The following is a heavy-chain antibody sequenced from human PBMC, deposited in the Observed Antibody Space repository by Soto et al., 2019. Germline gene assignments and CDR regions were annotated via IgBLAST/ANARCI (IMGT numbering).Heavy chain of an antibody. Sequence: SETLSLTCTVSGGSFSSGSYYWSWIRQPPGKGLEWIGYIYYSGSTNYNPSLKSRVTISVDTSKSQFSLKLSSVTAADTAVYYCARGDYGETVYDYWGQGTLVTVSS. CDR3: ARGDYGETVYDY. CDR2: IYYSGST. J-gene: IGHJ4*02. D-gene: IGHD4-17*01. V-gene: IGHV4-61*01. CDR1: GGSFSSGSYY.